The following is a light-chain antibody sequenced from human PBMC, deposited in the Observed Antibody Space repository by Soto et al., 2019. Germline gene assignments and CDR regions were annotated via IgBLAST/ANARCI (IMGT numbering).Light chain of an antibody. CDR3: QQRYSTPPT. CDR2: TSS. J-gene: IGKJ1*01. CDR1: QSIGRN. Sequence: DIPMTQSPASLSASVGDRVTISCRASQSIGRNLNWYQQKPGKAPTLLIFTSSSLQSGVPSRFSGSGSGTDFILTISSLQPEDFATYYCQQRYSTPPTFGQGIKVDIK. V-gene: IGKV1-39*01.